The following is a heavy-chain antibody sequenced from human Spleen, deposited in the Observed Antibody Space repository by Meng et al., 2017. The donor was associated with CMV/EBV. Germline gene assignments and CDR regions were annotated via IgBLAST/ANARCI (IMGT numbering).Heavy chain of an antibody. CDR3: ARAITIFGAKAFDY. J-gene: IGHJ4*02. CDR1: GYILTELS. V-gene: IGHV1-24*01. Sequence: ASVKVSCKVSGYILTELSMHWVRQAHGKGLEWVGGFDPDEGKTICAEKFQGRVTMTEDTSTDTAYMELSRLRSDDTAVYYCARAITIFGAKAFDYWGQGTLVTVSS. D-gene: IGHD3-3*01. CDR2: FDPDEGKT.